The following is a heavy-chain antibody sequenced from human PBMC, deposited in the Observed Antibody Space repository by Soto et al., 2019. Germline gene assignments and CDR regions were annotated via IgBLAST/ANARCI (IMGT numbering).Heavy chain of an antibody. J-gene: IGHJ4*02. D-gene: IGHD4-4*01. V-gene: IGHV3-7*03. CDR1: GFTFRTYW. Sequence: GGSLRLSCAASGFTFRTYWMSWVRQVPGKGLEWLANIKEDGSEKYYVDSVKGRFTISRDNAKYSLYLQMNSLRADDTAIYYCASHPPRGDYNKYATTYWGPGTLVTVSS. CDR2: IKEDGSEK. CDR3: ASHPPRGDYNKYATTY.